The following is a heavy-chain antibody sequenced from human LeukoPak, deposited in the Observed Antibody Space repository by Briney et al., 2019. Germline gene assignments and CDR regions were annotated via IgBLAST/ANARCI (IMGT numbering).Heavy chain of an antibody. Sequence: PGGSLRLSCAASGFTISSYWMTWVRQAPGKGLEWVANIKQDGSEKYYVDSVKGRFTISRDNAKKSLYLQMNSLRAEDTAVYYCARGVDYDGSGFDYWGQGTLVTVSS. CDR1: GFTISSYW. D-gene: IGHD3-22*01. CDR3: ARGVDYDGSGFDY. CDR2: IKQDGSEK. J-gene: IGHJ4*02. V-gene: IGHV3-7*01.